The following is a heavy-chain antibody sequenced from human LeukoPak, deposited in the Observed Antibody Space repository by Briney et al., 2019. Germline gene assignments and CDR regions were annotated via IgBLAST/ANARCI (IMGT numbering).Heavy chain of an antibody. CDR2: ISAYNGNT. V-gene: IGHV1-18*01. J-gene: IGHJ5*02. Sequence: ASVKVSCKASGYTFTSYGISWVGQAPGQGLEWMGWISAYNGNTNYAQKLQGRVTMTPDTSTNTAYMELRSQRSDQTPVYEVARDVQLAAYGFDPWSQGTLVTVSS. CDR3: ARDVQLAAYGFDP. D-gene: IGHD6-13*01. CDR1: GYTFTSYG.